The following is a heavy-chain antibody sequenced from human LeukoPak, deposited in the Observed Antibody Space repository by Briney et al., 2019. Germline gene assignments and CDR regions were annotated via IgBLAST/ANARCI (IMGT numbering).Heavy chain of an antibody. Sequence: GGSLRLSCAASGFTFSSYGMHRVRQAPGKGLEWVAVISYDGSNKYYADSVKGRFTISRDNSKNTLYLQMNSLRAEDTAVYYCAKDQGKGYYYDSSGGYFDYWGQGTLVTVSS. CDR3: AKDQGKGYYYDSSGGYFDY. CDR2: ISYDGSNK. CDR1: GFTFSSYG. D-gene: IGHD3-22*01. V-gene: IGHV3-30*18. J-gene: IGHJ4*02.